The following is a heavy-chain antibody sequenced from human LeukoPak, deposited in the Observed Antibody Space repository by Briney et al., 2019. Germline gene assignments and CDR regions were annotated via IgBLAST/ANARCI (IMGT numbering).Heavy chain of an antibody. CDR2: INHRGDT. Sequence: SETLSLTCAVYGGSFSTYYWSWIRQSPGKGLEWIAEINHRGDTNYNPSVKSRVTISVDTSKNQFSLKVRSLTAADTAVYYCARGPTISETGYFDFWGQGTLVTVSS. CDR1: GGSFSTYY. D-gene: IGHD1-1*01. J-gene: IGHJ4*03. V-gene: IGHV4-34*01. CDR3: ARGPTISETGYFDF.